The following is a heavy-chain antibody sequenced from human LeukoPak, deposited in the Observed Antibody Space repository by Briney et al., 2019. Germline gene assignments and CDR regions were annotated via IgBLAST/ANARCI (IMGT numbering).Heavy chain of an antibody. CDR3: AKDRGSGYHYFDY. V-gene: IGHV3-23*01. D-gene: IGHD3-22*01. CDR2: ISTSGESA. CDR1: GFTFSSYA. Sequence: PGGSLRLSCPVSGFTFSSYAMSWVRQAPGRGLEWVSVISTSGESAYYADSVKGRFTISRENSKNTLYLQMNSLRAEDTAVYYCAKDRGSGYHYFDYWGQGTLVTVSS. J-gene: IGHJ4*02.